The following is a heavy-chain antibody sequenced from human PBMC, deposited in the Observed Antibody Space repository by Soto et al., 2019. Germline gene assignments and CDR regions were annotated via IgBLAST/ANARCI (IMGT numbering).Heavy chain of an antibody. Sequence: EVQLLASGGGLVQPGGTLSLSCDASGITFSRYDMSWVRQAPGKGLEWVSAINGGRSFYGGSVEGRFTVSRDNSKNTRYLQMSSLRVEDTAIYYCAPQAWDLWGQGTLVTVSS. CDR3: APQAWDL. CDR1: GITFSRYD. CDR2: INGGRS. J-gene: IGHJ5*02. V-gene: IGHV3-23*01.